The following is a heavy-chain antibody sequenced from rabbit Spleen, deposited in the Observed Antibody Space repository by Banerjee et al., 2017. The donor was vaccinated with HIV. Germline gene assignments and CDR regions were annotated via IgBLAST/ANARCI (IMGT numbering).Heavy chain of an antibody. Sequence: QSLEESGGDLVKPGASLTLSCTASGVSFSGDSYMCWVRQAPGKGLEWIVCIDTGSSGFTYFASWAKGRFTISKTSSTTVTLQMTSLTVADTATYFCARDTGSSFSSYGMDLWGQGTLVTVS. D-gene: IGHD8-1*01. CDR2: IDTGSSGFT. CDR3: ARDTGSSFSSYGMDL. J-gene: IGHJ6*01. V-gene: IGHV1S40*01. CDR1: GVSFSGDSY.